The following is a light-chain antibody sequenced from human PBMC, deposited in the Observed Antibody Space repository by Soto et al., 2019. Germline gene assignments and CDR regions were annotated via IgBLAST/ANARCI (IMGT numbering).Light chain of an antibody. CDR1: LGISSH. J-gene: IGKJ1*01. Sequence: IQLTQSPSSLSASVGDRVTITCRASLGISSHLAWYQQKPGKAPKLLIYAASTLQTGVPSRFSGSGSGTDFTLTISSLQFEDFATYYCQQLDNYPRTFGQGTKLEIK. CDR2: AAS. CDR3: QQLDNYPRT. V-gene: IGKV1-9*01.